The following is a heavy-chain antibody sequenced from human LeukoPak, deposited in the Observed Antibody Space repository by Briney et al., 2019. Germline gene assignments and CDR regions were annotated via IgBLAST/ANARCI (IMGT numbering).Heavy chain of an antibody. CDR2: IRHSGSN. CDR1: GVSFSGYY. J-gene: IGHJ4*02. V-gene: IGHV4-34*01. Sequence: PSETLSLTCAVYGVSFSGYYGGGIRQPPGKCLEWIGEIRHSGSNNYNPYLKSRVTISVDTPKNQFSLKLTSVTATDTAVYYCARGVYCSGGSCYLPFDYWGQGSLATVSS. CDR3: ARGVYCSGGSCYLPFDY. D-gene: IGHD2-15*01.